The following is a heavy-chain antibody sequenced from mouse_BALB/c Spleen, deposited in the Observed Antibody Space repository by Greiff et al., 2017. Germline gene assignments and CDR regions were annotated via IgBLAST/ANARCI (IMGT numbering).Heavy chain of an antibody. D-gene: IGHD1-1*01. CDR2: ISSGGST. J-gene: IGHJ3*01. Sequence: EVHLVESGGDLVKPGGSLKLSCAASGFTFSSYGMSWVRQTPEKRLEWVASISSGGSTYYPDSVKGRFTISRDNARNILYLQMSSLRSEDTAMYYCARGGDYYGSSSAWFAYWGQGTLVTVST. CDR3: ARGGDYYGSSSAWFAY. CDR1: GFTFSSYG. V-gene: IGHV5-6-5*01.